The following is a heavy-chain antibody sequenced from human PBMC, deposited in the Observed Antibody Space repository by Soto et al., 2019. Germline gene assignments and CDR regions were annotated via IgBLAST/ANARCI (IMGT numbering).Heavy chain of an antibody. D-gene: IGHD6-19*01. CDR3: ARPRGYSSGYDAFDI. J-gene: IGHJ3*02. CDR1: GGTFSSYT. V-gene: IGHV1-69*13. Sequence: SVKVSCKASGGTFSSYTISWVRQAPGQGLEWMGRIIPIFGTANYAQKFQGRVTITADESTSTAYMELSSLRSEDTAVYYCARPRGYSSGYDAFDIWGQGTMVTVSS. CDR2: IIPIFGTA.